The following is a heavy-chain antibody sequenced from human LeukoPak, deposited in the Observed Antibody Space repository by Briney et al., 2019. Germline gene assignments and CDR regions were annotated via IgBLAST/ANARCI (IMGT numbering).Heavy chain of an antibody. CDR2: VYSSGST. Sequence: PSQTLSLTCTVSGGSISSGSHYWTWIRQPAGKGLEYIERVYSSGSTDSNPSLRSRLTMSVDTSKNQLSLKLTSVTAADTAVYYCARLGRFGALLPYYYYMDVWGKGTTVTVSS. CDR1: GGSISSGSHY. V-gene: IGHV4-61*02. D-gene: IGHD3-10*01. J-gene: IGHJ6*03. CDR3: ARLGRFGALLPYYYYMDV.